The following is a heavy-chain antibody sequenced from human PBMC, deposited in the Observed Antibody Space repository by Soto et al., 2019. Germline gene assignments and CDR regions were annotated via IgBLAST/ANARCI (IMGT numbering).Heavy chain of an antibody. CDR3: ATPPGEYCGGDCYWGAHSYGMDV. Sequence: QVQLVQSGAEVKKPGSSVKVSCKASGGTFSSYAISWVRQAPGQGLEWMGGIIPIFGTANYAQKFQGRVTITGDESTSTAKMELSTLGSEDTAVYYCATPPGEYCGGDCYWGAHSYGMDVWGQGTTVTVSS. D-gene: IGHD2-21*02. J-gene: IGHJ6*02. V-gene: IGHV1-69*12. CDR1: GGTFSSYA. CDR2: IIPIFGTA.